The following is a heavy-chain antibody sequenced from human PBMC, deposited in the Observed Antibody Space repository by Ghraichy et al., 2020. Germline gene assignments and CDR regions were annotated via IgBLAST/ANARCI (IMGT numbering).Heavy chain of an antibody. J-gene: IGHJ4*02. CDR2: ISGSGGST. D-gene: IGHD2-2*01. Sequence: LSLTCAASGFTFSSYAMSWVRQAPGKGLEWVSGISGSGGSTYYADSVKGRFTISRDNSKNTLYLQMNSLRAEDTAVYYCAKGYCSSINCPTDYWGQGALVTVSS. CDR3: AKGYCSSINCPTDY. V-gene: IGHV3-23*01. CDR1: GFTFSSYA.